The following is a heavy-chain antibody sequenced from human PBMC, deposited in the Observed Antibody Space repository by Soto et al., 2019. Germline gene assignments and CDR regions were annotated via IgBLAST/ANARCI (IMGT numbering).Heavy chain of an antibody. V-gene: IGHV1-3*01. Sequence: GASVKVSCKASGYTFTGYAMHWVRQAPGQRLEWMGWINAGNGNTKYSQKFQGRVTITRDTSASTAYMELSSLRSEDTAVYYCARDFDFWSALKGQLQTMPDYWGQGTLVTVSS. CDR1: GYTFTGYA. CDR2: INAGNGNT. CDR3: ARDFDFWSALKGQLQTMPDY. J-gene: IGHJ4*02. D-gene: IGHD3-3*01.